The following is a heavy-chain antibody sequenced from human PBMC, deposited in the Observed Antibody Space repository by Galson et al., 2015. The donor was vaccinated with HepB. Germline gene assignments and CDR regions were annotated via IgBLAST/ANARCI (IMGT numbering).Heavy chain of an antibody. V-gene: IGHV4-59*08. CDR2: IYYSGST. J-gene: IGHJ3*02. D-gene: IGHD5-24*01. CDR3: ASSRDGYNLDAFDI. CDR1: GFTFSSYA. Sequence: LRLSCAASGFTFSSYAMSWVRQAPGKGLEWIGYIYYSGSTNYNPSLKSRVTISVDTSKNQFSLKLSSVTAADTAVYYCASSRDGYNLDAFDIWGQGTMVTVSS.